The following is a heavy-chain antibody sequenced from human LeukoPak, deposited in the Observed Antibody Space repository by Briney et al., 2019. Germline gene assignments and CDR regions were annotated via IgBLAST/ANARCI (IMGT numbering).Heavy chain of an antibody. CDR2: IYTSGST. D-gene: IGHD4-11*01. CDR3: ARFNYVGWFDP. CDR1: GGSISSYY. J-gene: IGHJ5*02. Sequence: SETLSLTCTVSGGSISSYYWSWIRQPAGKGLEWIGRIYTSGSTNYNPSLKSRVTMSVDTSKDQFSLELSSVTAADTAVYYCARFNYVGWFDPWGQGTLVTVSS. V-gene: IGHV4-4*07.